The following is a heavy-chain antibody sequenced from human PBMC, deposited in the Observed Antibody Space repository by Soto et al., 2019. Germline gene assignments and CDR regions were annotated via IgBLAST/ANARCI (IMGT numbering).Heavy chain of an antibody. J-gene: IGHJ6*02. CDR2: IIPIFGTA. V-gene: IGHV1-69*01. Sequence: QVQLVQSGAEVKKPGSSVKVSCKAPGGTFSSYAISWVRQAPGQGLEWMGGIIPIFGTAKYAQKFQGRVTITADESTSTGYMELSSLRSEDTAVYYCARSQGGSSSLNIYYDHYSGMDVWGQGTMVTVSS. D-gene: IGHD2-15*01. CDR3: ARSQGGSSSLNIYYDHYSGMDV. CDR1: GGTFSSYA.